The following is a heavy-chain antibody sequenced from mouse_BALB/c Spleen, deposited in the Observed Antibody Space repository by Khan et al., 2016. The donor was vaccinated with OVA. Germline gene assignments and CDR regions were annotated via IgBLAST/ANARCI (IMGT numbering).Heavy chain of an antibody. Sequence: QVQLQQSGAELAKPGASGKMSCKASCYTFTNYWMHWVKQRPGQGLEWIGYIDPTTGYTEYNQKFKDKATLTADKSSSTAYMQLSSLTSEDSAFNTCTSHGSTYTWIGYWGQGTLVTVSA. CDR3: TSHGSTYTWIGY. V-gene: IGHV1-7*01. CDR1: CYTFTNYW. D-gene: IGHD1-1*01. J-gene: IGHJ3*01. CDR2: IDPTTGYT.